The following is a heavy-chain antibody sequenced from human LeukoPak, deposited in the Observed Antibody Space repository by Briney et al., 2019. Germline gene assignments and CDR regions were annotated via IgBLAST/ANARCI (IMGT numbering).Heavy chain of an antibody. D-gene: IGHD3-3*01. J-gene: IGHJ4*02. CDR2: IKSDGSNT. CDR1: GFTFSSYG. V-gene: IGHV3-74*01. CDR3: ARGGYYGSGRYYFDS. Sequence: PGGSLRLSCAASGFTFSSYGMSWVRQAPGKGLVWVSRIKSDGSNTNYADSVKGRFTISRDNAKNTLHLQMNSLRAEDTAVYYCARGGYYGSGRYYFDSWGQGTLVTVSS.